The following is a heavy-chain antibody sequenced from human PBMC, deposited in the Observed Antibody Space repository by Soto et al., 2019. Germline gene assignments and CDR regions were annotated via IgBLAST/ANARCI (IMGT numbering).Heavy chain of an antibody. D-gene: IGHD6-13*01. J-gene: IGHJ5*02. CDR3: ASGPSKRADNRFDP. CDR2: IIPIFGTA. CDR1: GGTFSSYA. V-gene: IGHV1-69*01. Sequence: QVQLVQSGAEVKKPGSSVKVSCKASGGTFSSYAISWVRQAPGQGLEWMGGIIPIFGTANYAQKFQGRVTITADESTSTASMERSSLRSVDTAVYYCASGPSKRADNRFDPWGQGTLVTVSS.